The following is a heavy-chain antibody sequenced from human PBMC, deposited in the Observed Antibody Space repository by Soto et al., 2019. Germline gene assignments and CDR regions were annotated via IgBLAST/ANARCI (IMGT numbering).Heavy chain of an antibody. Sequence: SETLSLTCTVSGGSISSGGYYWSWIRQHPGKGLEWIGYIYYSGSTNYNPSLKSRVTISVDTSKNQFSLKLSSVTAADTAVYYCARADGYGDPYYYYYYGMDVWGQGTTVTVSS. CDR2: IYYSGST. V-gene: IGHV4-61*08. D-gene: IGHD4-17*01. CDR3: ARADGYGDPYYYYYYGMDV. J-gene: IGHJ6*02. CDR1: GGSISSGGYY.